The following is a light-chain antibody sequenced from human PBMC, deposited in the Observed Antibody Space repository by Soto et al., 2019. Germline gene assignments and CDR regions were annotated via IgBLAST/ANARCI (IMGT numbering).Light chain of an antibody. CDR3: QQYGSSPWT. Sequence: EIVLTQSPGTLSLSPGERATLSCRARQSVSSSYLAWYQQTPGQAPRVLIYGASSRDTVITDRFTGSVSGTDFTLTISRLEPEDFAVYYCQQYGSSPWTVGQGTKADIK. CDR1: QSVSSSY. J-gene: IGKJ1*01. V-gene: IGKV3-20*01. CDR2: GAS.